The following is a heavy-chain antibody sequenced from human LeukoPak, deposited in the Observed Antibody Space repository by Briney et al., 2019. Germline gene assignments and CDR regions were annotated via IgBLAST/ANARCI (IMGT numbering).Heavy chain of an antibody. J-gene: IGHJ2*01. V-gene: IGHV4-59*01. D-gene: IGHD6-19*01. CDR1: GGSISSYY. Sequence: SETLSLTCTVSGGSISSYYWSWIRQSPGKGLEWIGYIYYSGSTNYTPSLKSRVTISVDTSKNQFSLKLSSVTAADTAVYYCARVPVAGYWYFDLWGRGTLVTVSS. CDR3: ARVPVAGYWYFDL. CDR2: IYYSGST.